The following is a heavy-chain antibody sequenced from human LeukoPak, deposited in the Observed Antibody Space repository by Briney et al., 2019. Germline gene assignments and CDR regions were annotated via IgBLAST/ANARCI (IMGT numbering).Heavy chain of an antibody. Sequence: PSETLSLTCTVSGGSLSSYYWSWIRQPPGKGLEWIGYIYYSGSTNYNPSLKSRVTISVDTSKNQFSLKLSSVTAADTAVYYCASSLRNCSGGSCYLYYYYYYMDVWGKGTTVTVSS. CDR1: GGSLSSYY. J-gene: IGHJ6*03. CDR3: ASSLRNCSGGSCYLYYYYYYMDV. CDR2: IYYSGST. V-gene: IGHV4-59*01. D-gene: IGHD2-15*01.